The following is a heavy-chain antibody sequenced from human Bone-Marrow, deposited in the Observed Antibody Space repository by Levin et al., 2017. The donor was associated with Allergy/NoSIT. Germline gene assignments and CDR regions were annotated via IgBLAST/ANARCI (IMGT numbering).Heavy chain of an antibody. D-gene: IGHD3-3*01. J-gene: IGHJ6*03. V-gene: IGHV1-69*01. CDR2: IIPIFGTA. Sequence: KISCKASGGTFSSYAISWVRQAPGQGLEWMGGIIPIFGTANYAQKFQGRVTITADESTSTAYMELSSLRSEDTAVYYCARVVTIFGEGYYYYYYMDVWGKGTTVTVSS. CDR1: GGTFSSYA. CDR3: ARVVTIFGEGYYYYYYMDV.